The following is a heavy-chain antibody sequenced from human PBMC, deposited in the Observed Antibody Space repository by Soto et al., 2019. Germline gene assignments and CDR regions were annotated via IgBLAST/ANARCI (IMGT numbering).Heavy chain of an antibody. CDR2: ISTYSGNT. CDR3: ARGLGTNGLDV. J-gene: IGHJ6*02. V-gene: IGHV1-18*04. D-gene: IGHD3-16*01. Sequence: ASVKVSCKASGYKFITYGITWVRQAPGQGLEWMGGISTYSGNTDYAQSLQDRVTMTTDTSTSTVYMELGSLRSDDTAVYYCARGLGTNGLDVWGQGTAVTVPS. CDR1: GYKFITYG.